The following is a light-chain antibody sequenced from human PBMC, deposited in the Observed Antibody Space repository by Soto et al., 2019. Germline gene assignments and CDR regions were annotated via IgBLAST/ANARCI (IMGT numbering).Light chain of an antibody. CDR1: QSVSSY. J-gene: IGKJ4*01. V-gene: IGKV3-11*01. CDR2: DAS. Sequence: EIVLTQSPATLSLSPGERATLSCRASQSVSSYLAWYQQKPGQAPWLLIYDASNRATGIPDRFSGSGSGTDFTLTISSLGPEDFAVYYCQQRSNWPPLTFGGGTKVEIK. CDR3: QQRSNWPPLT.